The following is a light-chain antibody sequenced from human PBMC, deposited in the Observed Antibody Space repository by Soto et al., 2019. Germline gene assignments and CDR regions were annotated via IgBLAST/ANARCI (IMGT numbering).Light chain of an antibody. CDR3: QKCGIAPFT. Sequence: DTQMTQSPSSLSASVGDRVTITCRASQGISNYLAWYQQKPGKVPKLLIYAASTLQSGVPSRFSGSGSGTDFTLIISSLQPEDVATYYCQKCGIAPFTFGGGTKVELK. CDR2: AAS. J-gene: IGKJ4*01. CDR1: QGISNY. V-gene: IGKV1-27*01.